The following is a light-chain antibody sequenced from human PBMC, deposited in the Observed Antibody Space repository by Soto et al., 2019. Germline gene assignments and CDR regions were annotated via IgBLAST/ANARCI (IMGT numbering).Light chain of an antibody. CDR1: QFLSSY. V-gene: IGKV3-11*01. J-gene: IGKJ5*01. CDR3: HQRNK. CDR2: DTS. Sequence: EVVLTQSPATLSLAPGERATLSCRASQFLSSYLAWYQQKPGQPPRLLIYDTSIRATGIPARFSGSRSGTDFTLTIRSLEPEDCGVYFCHQRNKFGQGTRLEIK.